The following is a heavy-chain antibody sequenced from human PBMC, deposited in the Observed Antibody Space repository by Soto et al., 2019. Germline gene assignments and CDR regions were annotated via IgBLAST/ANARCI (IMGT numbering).Heavy chain of an antibody. V-gene: IGHV3-53*01. D-gene: IGHD6-6*01. J-gene: IGHJ3*02. CDR1: GFTVSSNY. Sequence: GGSLRLSCAASGFTVSSNYMSWVRQAPGKGLEWVSVIYSGGSTYYADSVKGRFTISRDNSKNTLYLQMNSLRAEDTAVYYWASSNHKGSPSERGAFDIWGQGTMVTVSS. CDR3: ASSNHKGSPSERGAFDI. CDR2: IYSGGST.